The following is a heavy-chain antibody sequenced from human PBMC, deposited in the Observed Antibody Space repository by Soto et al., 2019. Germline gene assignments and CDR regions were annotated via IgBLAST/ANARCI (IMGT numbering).Heavy chain of an antibody. V-gene: IGHV3-15*01. CDR1: GLTVSNAF. CDR2: IKSKTDGGTT. Sequence: SLRLAXGASGLTVSNAFMSFVLDAPGKGLEWVFRIKSKTDGGTTDYAAPVKGIFTISRDDPKNTQNMQMNSLKTEDTAVYYFTNGRISFRENMEVWGPGPTVNVYS. J-gene: IGHJ6*01. D-gene: IGHD3-10*01. CDR3: TNGRISFRENMEV.